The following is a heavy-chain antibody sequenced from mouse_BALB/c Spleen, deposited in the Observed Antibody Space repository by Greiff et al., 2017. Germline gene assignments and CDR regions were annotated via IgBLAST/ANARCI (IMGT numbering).Heavy chain of an antibody. Sequence: EVKLVESGGGLVQPGGSLKLSCAASGFTFSSYTMSWVRQTPEKRLEWVAYISNGGGSTYYPDTVKGRFTISRDNAKNTLYLQMSSLKSEDTAMYYCARHIIPWDFDVWGAGTTVTVSS. CDR2: ISNGGGST. V-gene: IGHV5-12-2*01. J-gene: IGHJ1*01. CDR3: ARHIIPWDFDV. CDR1: GFTFSSYT.